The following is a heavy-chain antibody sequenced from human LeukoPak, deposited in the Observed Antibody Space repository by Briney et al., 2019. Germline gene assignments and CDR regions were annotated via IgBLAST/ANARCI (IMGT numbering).Heavy chain of an antibody. CDR2: IYHSGST. CDR3: ARGRDGYNAD. CDR1: GYSISSGYY. Sequence: SETLSLTCTVSGYSISSGYYWGWLRQPPGKGLEWIGSIYHSGSTNYNPSLKSRVTISVDTSKNHFSLKVSSVTAADTAVYYCARGRDGYNADWGQGTLVTVSS. J-gene: IGHJ4*02. V-gene: IGHV4-38-2*02. D-gene: IGHD5-24*01.